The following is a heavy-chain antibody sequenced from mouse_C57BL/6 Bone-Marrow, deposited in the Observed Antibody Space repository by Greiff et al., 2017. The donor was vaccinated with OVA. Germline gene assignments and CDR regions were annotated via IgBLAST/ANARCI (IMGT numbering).Heavy chain of an antibody. J-gene: IGHJ2*01. CDR3: ARERDCYYSYFDY. CDR2: INPNNGGT. CDR1: GYTFTDYN. Sequence: EVQLQQSGPELVKPGASVKMSCKASGYTFTDYNMHWVKQSHGKSLEWIGYINPNNGGTSYNQKFKGKATLTVNKSSSTAYMELRSLTSLDSAVYYGARERDCYYSYFDYWGQGTTLTVSS. V-gene: IGHV1-22*01. D-gene: IGHD2-3*01.